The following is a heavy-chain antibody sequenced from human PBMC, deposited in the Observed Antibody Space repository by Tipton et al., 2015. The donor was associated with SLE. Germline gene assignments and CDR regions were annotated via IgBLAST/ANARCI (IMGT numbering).Heavy chain of an antibody. V-gene: IGHV4-39*07. CDR3: ARHPRAMYYYGSGSYPNWFDP. D-gene: IGHD3-10*01. CDR2: IYYSGST. J-gene: IGHJ5*02. CDR1: GGSISSSIYY. Sequence: TLSLTCTVSGGSISSSIYYWGWIRQPPGKGLEWIGSIYYSGSTYYNPSLQSRVTISVDTSKNQFSLKLSSVTAADTAVYYCARHPRAMYYYGSGSYPNWFDPWGQGTLVTVSS.